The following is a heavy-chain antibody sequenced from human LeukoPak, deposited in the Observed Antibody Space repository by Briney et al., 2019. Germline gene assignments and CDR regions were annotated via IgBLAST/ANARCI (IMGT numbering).Heavy chain of an antibody. CDR1: GGSISSGGHY. D-gene: IGHD5-24*01. V-gene: IGHV4-31*03. Sequence: SETLSLTCTASGGSISSGGHYWTWIRQHPGKGLECIGYIYYSGSTYYNPSLKSRVTISVDTSKNQFSLKLSSVTAADTAVYYCARGLRDGYNYVNYFDYWGQGTLVTVSS. CDR2: IYYSGST. J-gene: IGHJ4*02. CDR3: ARGLRDGYNYVNYFDY.